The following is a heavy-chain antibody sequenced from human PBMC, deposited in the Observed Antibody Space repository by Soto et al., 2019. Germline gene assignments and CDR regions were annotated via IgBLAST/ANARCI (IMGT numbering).Heavy chain of an antibody. CDR2: IYYSGST. Sequence: SSETLSLTCTVSGGSISSGDYYWSWIRQPPGKGLEWIGYIYYSGSTYYNPSLKSRVTISVDTSKNQFSLKLSSVTAADTAVYYCARSDSSGREGHNWFDPWGQGTLVTVSS. CDR1: GGSISSGDYY. D-gene: IGHD3-22*01. V-gene: IGHV4-30-4*01. CDR3: ARSDSSGREGHNWFDP. J-gene: IGHJ5*02.